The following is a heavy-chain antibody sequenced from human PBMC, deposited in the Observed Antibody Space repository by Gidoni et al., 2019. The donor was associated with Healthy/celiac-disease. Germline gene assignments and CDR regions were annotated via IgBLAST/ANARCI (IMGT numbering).Heavy chain of an antibody. CDR1: GGPISSSNW. CDR2: IYHSGGT. J-gene: IGHJ1*01. D-gene: IGHD6-13*01. Sequence: QVQLQESGPGLVKSSGTLSPTGAVSGGPISSSNWWSWVRQPPGKGLEWIGEIYHSGGTNYNPSLKSRVTISVDKSKNQFSLKLSSVTAADTAVYYCARSAAAGTAISSYFQHWGQGTLVTVSS. V-gene: IGHV4-4*02. CDR3: ARSAAAGTAISSYFQH.